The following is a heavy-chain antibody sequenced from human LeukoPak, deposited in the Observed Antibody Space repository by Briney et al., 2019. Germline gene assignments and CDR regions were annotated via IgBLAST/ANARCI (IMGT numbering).Heavy chain of an antibody. D-gene: IGHD5-24*01. V-gene: IGHV4-59*01. Sequence: SETLSLTCTVSGGPISNYYWSWLRQSPGKELEWIAHVYYAGTTIYSPSLKSRLTVSVDPSKNQFSLNLSSVTAADTAVYYCARDAGYRSRLNCFDPWGQGTLVTVSS. CDR3: ARDAGYRSRLNCFDP. J-gene: IGHJ5*02. CDR2: VYYAGTT. CDR1: GGPISNYY.